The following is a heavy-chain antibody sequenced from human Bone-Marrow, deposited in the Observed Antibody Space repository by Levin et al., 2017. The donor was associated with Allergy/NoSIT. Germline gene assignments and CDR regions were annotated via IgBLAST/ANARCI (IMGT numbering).Heavy chain of an antibody. J-gene: IGHJ3*02. CDR2: IYWDDDK. CDR1: GFSLSSSGVG. V-gene: IGHV2-5*02. CDR3: AHARGGGNSCTFDI. Sequence: QTLSLTCTFSGFSLSSSGVGVGWIRQPPGKALDWLALIYWDDDKRYSPSLKTRLTITKDTSKNQVVLTMTNMDPVDTATYYCAHARGGGNSCTFDIWGQGTLVTVSS. D-gene: IGHD4-23*01.